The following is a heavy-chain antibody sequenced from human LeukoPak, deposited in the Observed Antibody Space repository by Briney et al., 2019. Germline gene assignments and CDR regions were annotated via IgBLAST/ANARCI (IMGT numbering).Heavy chain of an antibody. V-gene: IGHV4-34*01. CDR1: GGSFTDYY. D-gene: IGHD5-18*01. CDR2: VNHIGST. J-gene: IGHJ6*03. CDR3: ARGRRFTAMVTGYYYYMDV. Sequence: SETLSLTCAVYGGSFTDYYWRWIRQTPGKGLEWIGEVNHIGSTNYNPSLKSRVTISVDRSKNQFSLKLSSVTAADTAVYYCARGRRFTAMVTGYYYYMDVWGKGTTVTVSS.